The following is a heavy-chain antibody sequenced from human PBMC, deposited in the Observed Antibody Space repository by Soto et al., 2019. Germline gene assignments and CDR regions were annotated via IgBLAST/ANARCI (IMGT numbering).Heavy chain of an antibody. V-gene: IGHV4-59*01. CDR1: GGSISSYY. Sequence: SETLSLTCTVSGGSISSYYWGWIRQPPGKGLEWIGYIYYSGSTNYNPSLKSRVTISVDTSKNQFSLKLSSVTAADTAVYYCAREQKHYDILTGPDAFDIWGQGTMVTVSS. J-gene: IGHJ3*02. CDR2: IYYSGST. CDR3: AREQKHYDILTGPDAFDI. D-gene: IGHD3-9*01.